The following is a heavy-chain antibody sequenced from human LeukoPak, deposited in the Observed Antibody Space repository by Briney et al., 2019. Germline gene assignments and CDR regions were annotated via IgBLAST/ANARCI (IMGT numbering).Heavy chain of an antibody. D-gene: IGHD5-24*01. Sequence: EASVTVSCKASGYAFITFGIGWVRQAPGQGLEWMGWISPFNGNTKYAQKFQGRLTMTTDTSTKTAYMELRSLRSDDTAVYYCARPPDGYNPDFFDYWGQGTRVTVSS. V-gene: IGHV1-18*01. CDR1: GYAFITFG. CDR3: ARPPDGYNPDFFDY. J-gene: IGHJ4*02. CDR2: ISPFNGNT.